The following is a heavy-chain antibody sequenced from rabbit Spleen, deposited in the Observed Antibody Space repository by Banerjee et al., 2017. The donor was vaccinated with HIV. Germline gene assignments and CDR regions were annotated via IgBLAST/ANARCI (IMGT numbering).Heavy chain of an antibody. CDR2: IDAGSSGFT. V-gene: IGHV1S40*01. D-gene: IGHD8-1*01. Sequence: QSLEESGGDLVKPGASLTLTCTASGVSFSISSYMCWVRQAPGKGLEWIACIDAGSSGFTFYASWAKGRFTISKTSSTTVTLQMTSLTVADTAIYFCARDSGSSFSSYGMDLWGQGTLVTVS. CDR1: GVSFSISSY. J-gene: IGHJ3*01. CDR3: ARDSGSSFSSYGMDL.